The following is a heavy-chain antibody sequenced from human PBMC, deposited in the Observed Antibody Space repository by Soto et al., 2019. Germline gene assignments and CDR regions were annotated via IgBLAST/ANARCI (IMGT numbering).Heavy chain of an antibody. CDR3: AREKGKTYYDFWGGYMGWFDP. CDR2: INHSGST. Sequence: SETLSLTCAVYGGSFSGYYWSWIRQPPGKGLEWIGEINHSGSTNYNPSLKSRVTISVDTSKNQFSLKLSSVTAADTAVYYCAREKGKTYYDFWGGYMGWFDPWGQGTLVTVSS. J-gene: IGHJ5*02. CDR1: GGSFSGYY. D-gene: IGHD3-3*01. V-gene: IGHV4-34*01.